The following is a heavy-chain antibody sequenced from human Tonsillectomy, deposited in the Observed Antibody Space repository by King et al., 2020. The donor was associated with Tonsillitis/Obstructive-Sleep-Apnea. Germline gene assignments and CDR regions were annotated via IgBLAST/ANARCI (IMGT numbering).Heavy chain of an antibody. CDR1: GFTFSSYA. D-gene: IGHD4/OR15-4a*01. Sequence: VQLVESGGGVVQPGRSLRLSCAASGFTFSSYAMHWVRQAPGKGLEWVAVISYDGSNKYYAYSVKGRFTISRDNSKNTLYLQMNSLRAEDTAVYYCASGGPMVRILNWFDPWGQGTLVTVSS. CDR2: ISYDGSNK. CDR3: ASGGPMVRILNWFDP. J-gene: IGHJ5*02. V-gene: IGHV3-30*01.